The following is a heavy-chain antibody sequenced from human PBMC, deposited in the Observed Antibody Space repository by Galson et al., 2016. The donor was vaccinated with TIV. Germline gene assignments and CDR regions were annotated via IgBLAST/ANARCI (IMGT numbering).Heavy chain of an antibody. D-gene: IGHD4-17*01. Sequence: QSGAEVKKPGESLKISCKGSGYRFTSSWFGWVRQMPGKGLEWMGVIYLGGSLIRYRPSFQGQVTISADKSINIVYLEWSSLKASDTAMYYCARQNDYGDYRGDAFDIWGQGTMVTVSS. J-gene: IGHJ3*02. CDR3: ARQNDYGDYRGDAFDI. CDR2: IYLGGSLI. V-gene: IGHV5-51*01. CDR1: GYRFTSSW.